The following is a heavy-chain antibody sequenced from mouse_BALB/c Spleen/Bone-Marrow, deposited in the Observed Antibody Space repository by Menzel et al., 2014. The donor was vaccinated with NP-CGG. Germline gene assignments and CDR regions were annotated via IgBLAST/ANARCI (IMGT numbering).Heavy chain of an antibody. D-gene: IGHD1-1*01. CDR3: AAYYYVSSYGFAY. CDR2: IDPASGNT. Sequence: EVKLQESGAELVKPGASVKLSCTASGFNIKDTYMHWVKQRPEQGLEWIGRIDPASGNTKFDPKFQGKATIASDTSSNTAYLQLSSLTSEDTAVYYCAAYYYVSSYGFAYWGQGTPVTVSA. CDR1: GFNIKDTY. J-gene: IGHJ3*01. V-gene: IGHV14-3*02.